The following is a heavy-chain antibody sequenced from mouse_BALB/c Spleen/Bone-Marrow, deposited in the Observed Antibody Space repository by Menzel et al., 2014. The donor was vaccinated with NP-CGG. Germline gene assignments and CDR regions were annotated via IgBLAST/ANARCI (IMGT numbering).Heavy chain of an antibody. CDR3: ARHAYYDQTEVSFVY. J-gene: IGHJ3*01. CDR1: GFTFSNYG. D-gene: IGHD2-4*01. Sequence: EVKVVESGGGLVKSGGSLKLSCAASGFTFSNYGMSWVRQTPEKRLEWVATISGGGSYTFYSDSVKGRFTISRDNAKNSLYLQLSSLRSGDTALYYCARHAYYDQTEVSFVYWGQGTLVTVSA. CDR2: ISGGGSYT. V-gene: IGHV5-9-2*01.